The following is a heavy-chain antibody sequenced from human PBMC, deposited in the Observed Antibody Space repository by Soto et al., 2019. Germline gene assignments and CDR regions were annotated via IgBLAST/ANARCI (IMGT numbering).Heavy chain of an antibody. V-gene: IGHV1-18*01. J-gene: IGHJ4*02. CDR2: MSPYNGNT. Sequence: QIQLVQSGAAVKKPGATVKVSCKASGYTFSSYHITWVRQAPGQGLEWLGWMSPYNGNTNYAQNLQGSVTMTTAQSTSTAYMELRSLRSDDAAVYYCARDLPPVDYGGQGTLVTVSS. CDR3: ARDLPPVDY. CDR1: GYTFSSYH.